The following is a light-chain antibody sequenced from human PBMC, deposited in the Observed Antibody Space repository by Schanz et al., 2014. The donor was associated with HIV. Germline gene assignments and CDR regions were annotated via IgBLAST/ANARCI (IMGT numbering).Light chain of an antibody. CDR2: NTY. Sequence: QSVLTQPPSASGTPGQRVTISCSVSRSNIGSNAVNWFHHLPGTAPKLLIYNTYHRPSGVPDRFSGSKSGTSASLAISGLQSEDEADYYCATWDDSLNAWVFGGGTKLTVL. CDR3: ATWDDSLNAWV. J-gene: IGLJ3*02. CDR1: RSNIGSNA. V-gene: IGLV1-44*01.